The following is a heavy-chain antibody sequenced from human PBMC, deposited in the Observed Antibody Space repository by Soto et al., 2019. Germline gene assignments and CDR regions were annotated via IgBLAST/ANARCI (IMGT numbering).Heavy chain of an antibody. CDR2: MNPNSGNT. CDR1: GYTFTSYD. CDR3: ARAYDYILGSYRYTSPFDY. J-gene: IGHJ4*02. D-gene: IGHD3-16*02. V-gene: IGHV1-8*01. Sequence: ASVKVSCKASGYTFTSYDINWVRQATGQGLEWMGWMNPNSGNTGYAQKFQGRVTMTRNTSISTAYMELSSLRSEDTAVYYCARAYDYILGSYRYTSPFDYWGQGTLVTVSS.